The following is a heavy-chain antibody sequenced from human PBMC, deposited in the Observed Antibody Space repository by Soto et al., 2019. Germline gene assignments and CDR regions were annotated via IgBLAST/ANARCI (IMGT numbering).Heavy chain of an antibody. V-gene: IGHV2-5*02. CDR1: GFSLSTSGVG. CDR2: IYWDDDK. J-gene: IGHJ4*02. D-gene: IGHD3-22*01. CDR3: AHSDSSGMGTYYFDY. Sequence: PLKESGPTLVPPTQTLTLPCTFSGFSLSTSGVGVGWIRQPPAKALEWLALIYWDDDKRYRPSLKSRLTITKDTSKNQVVLTMTNMDPVDTATYYCAHSDSSGMGTYYFDYWGQGTLVTVSS.